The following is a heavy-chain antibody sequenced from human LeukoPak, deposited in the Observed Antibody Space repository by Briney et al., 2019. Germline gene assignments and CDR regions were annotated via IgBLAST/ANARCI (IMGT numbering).Heavy chain of an antibody. CDR1: GGSISYGDYS. J-gene: IGHJ4*02. CDR2: IYYSGST. Sequence: TSETLSLTCTVSGGSISYGDYSWSWIRQPPGKGLEWIGYIYYSGSTNYNPSLKSRVTISVDTSKNQFSLKLSSVTAADTAVYYCARGGIVGAILYWGQGTLVTVSS. D-gene: IGHD1-26*01. V-gene: IGHV4-61*08. CDR3: ARGGIVGAILY.